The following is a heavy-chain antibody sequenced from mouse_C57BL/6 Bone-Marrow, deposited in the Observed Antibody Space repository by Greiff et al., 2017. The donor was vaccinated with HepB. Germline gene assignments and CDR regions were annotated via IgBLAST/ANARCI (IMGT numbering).Heavy chain of an antibody. V-gene: IGHV7-1*01. CDR3: AREGYYGSSFYWYFDV. D-gene: IGHD1-1*01. CDR2: SRNKANDYTT. CDR1: GFTFSDFY. J-gene: IGHJ1*03. Sequence: EVKVVESGGGLVQSGRSLRLSCATSGFTFSDFYMEWVRQAPGKGLEWIAASRNKANDYTTEYSASVKGRFIVSRYTSQSILYLQINALRAEDTAIYYCAREGYYGSSFYWYFDVWGTGTTVTVSS.